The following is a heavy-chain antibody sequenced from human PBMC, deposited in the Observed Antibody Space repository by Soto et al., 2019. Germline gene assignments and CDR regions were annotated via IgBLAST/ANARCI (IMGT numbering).Heavy chain of an antibody. CDR3: ARRVTSSTGWDY. D-gene: IGHD6-19*01. CDR1: GYMFTNYW. J-gene: IGHJ4*02. CDR2: IHGGDSNT. V-gene: IGHV5-51*01. Sequence: PAESLKISCKGSGYMFTNYWIGWVRQMPGKGLEWMGIIHGGDSNTRYSPSFDGQVTISTDKSINTAYLQWSSLKASDSAMYYCARRVTSSTGWDYWGQGTLVPVSS.